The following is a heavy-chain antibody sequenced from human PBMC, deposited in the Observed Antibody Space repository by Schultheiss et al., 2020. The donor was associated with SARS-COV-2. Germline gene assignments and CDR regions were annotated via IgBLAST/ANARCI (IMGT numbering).Heavy chain of an antibody. CDR2: ISYDGSNK. CDR1: GFTFSSYA. D-gene: IGHD1-26*01. V-gene: IGHV3-30-3*01. J-gene: IGHJ4*02. CDR3: ARVPQWELCY. Sequence: GGSLRLSCAASGFTFSSYAMHWVRQAPGKGLEWVAVISYDGSNKYYADSVKGRFTISRDNSKNTLYLQMNSLRAEDTAVYYCARVPQWELCYWGQGTLVTVSS.